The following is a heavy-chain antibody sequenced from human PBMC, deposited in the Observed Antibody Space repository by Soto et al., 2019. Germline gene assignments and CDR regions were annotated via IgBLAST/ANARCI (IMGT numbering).Heavy chain of an antibody. V-gene: IGHV4-39*01. J-gene: IGHJ5*01. CDR2: IFYNGNT. CDR3: ARQGYGSGSTWFAS. D-gene: IGHD3-10*01. Sequence: WGLIRQHPGKGLEWIGSIFYNGNTYYNPSLKSRVTISVDTSKNHFSLRLNSVTAADTALYYCARQGYGSGSTWFASWGKRTPDPVTS.